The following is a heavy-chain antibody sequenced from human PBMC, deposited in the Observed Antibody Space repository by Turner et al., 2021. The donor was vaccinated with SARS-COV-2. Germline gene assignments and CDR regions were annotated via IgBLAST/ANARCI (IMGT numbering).Heavy chain of an antibody. Sequence: QLQLQESGPGLVKPSETLSHTCTVSDGSISSNIYYWIWIRQSPGKGLEWIGSIYYSGYTFYNPSLKSRVTISKDTSKNQFSLRLTSVTAADTAVYYCATREYSSGHFDYWGQGTLVTVSS. V-gene: IGHV4-39*01. CDR3: ATREYSSGHFDY. D-gene: IGHD5-18*01. CDR2: IYYSGYT. CDR1: DGSISSNIYY. J-gene: IGHJ4*02.